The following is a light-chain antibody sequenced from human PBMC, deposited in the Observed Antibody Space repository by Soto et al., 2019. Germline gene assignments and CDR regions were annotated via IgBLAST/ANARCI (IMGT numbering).Light chain of an antibody. J-gene: IGKJ1*01. CDR1: QGIGNY. V-gene: IGKV1-16*01. CDR3: QHYNVYPWT. Sequence: DIQMTQSPSSLSASVGDRVTITCRASQGIGNYLAWYQQKPGKVPKVLIYAASSLQSGVPSRFSGSGSGTEFTLSISSLQPDDFATYYCQHYNVYPWTFGQGTKVDIK. CDR2: AAS.